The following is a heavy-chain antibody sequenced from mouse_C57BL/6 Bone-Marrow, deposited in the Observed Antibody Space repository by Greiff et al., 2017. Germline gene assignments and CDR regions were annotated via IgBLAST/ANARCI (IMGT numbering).Heavy chain of an antibody. CDR3: ARRPLWYFDV. V-gene: IGHV8-12*01. CDR2: ISWDDDK. Sequence: QVTLKESGPGILQSSQTLSLTCSFSGFSLRPSGLGVSWIRQPSGNGLECLAPISWDDDKRYNPSLKSRLTISKDTSRNQVFLKITSVDTADTATYYCARRPLWYFDVWGTGTTVTVSS. J-gene: IGHJ1*03. CDR1: GFSLRPSGLG.